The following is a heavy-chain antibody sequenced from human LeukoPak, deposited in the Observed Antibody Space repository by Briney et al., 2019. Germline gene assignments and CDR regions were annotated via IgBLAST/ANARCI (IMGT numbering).Heavy chain of an antibody. CDR1: GGSISSGDYY. CDR3: ARNDVDKAFFYY. CDR2: IYYSGST. J-gene: IGHJ4*02. D-gene: IGHD5-18*01. Sequence: PSQTLSLTCTVSGGSISSGDYYWSWIRQPPGKGLECIGYIYYSGSTYYNPSLKSRVTISVDTSKNQFSLKLSSVTAAHTAMYCCARNDVDKAFFYYWGQGTLVTVSS. V-gene: IGHV4-30-4*08.